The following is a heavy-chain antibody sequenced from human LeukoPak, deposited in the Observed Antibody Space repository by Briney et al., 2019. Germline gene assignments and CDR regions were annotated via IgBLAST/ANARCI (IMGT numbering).Heavy chain of an antibody. J-gene: IGHJ6*02. V-gene: IGHV3-23*01. CDR3: AKDRSDNSSWYCMDV. CDR2: ISGSDDTT. CDR1: GFTFSNYA. D-gene: IGHD6-19*01. Sequence: GGSLRLSCAASGFTFSNYAMSWVRQAPRKGPEWVSGISGSDDTTYYADSVKGRFTISRDNSKNMLYLQMNSLGAEDTAVYYCAKDRSDNSSWYCMDVWGQGTTVTVSS.